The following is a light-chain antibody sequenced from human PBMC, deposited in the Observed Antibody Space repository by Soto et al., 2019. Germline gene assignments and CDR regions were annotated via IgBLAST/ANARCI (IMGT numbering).Light chain of an antibody. CDR3: TSYASGSSHVV. J-gene: IGLJ7*01. CDR2: DVN. Sequence: QSALTQPASVSGSPGQSITLSCTGTSSDIGGYDYVSWYQRHPGKATKLIIYDVNNRPSGVSNRFSGSKSGNTASLTISGLQAEDEADYYCTSYASGSSHVVFGGGTQRPSS. V-gene: IGLV2-14*01. CDR1: SSDIGGYDY.